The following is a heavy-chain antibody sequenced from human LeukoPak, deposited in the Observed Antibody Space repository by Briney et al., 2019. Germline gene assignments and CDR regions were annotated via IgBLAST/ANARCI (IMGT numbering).Heavy chain of an antibody. J-gene: IGHJ3*02. V-gene: IGHV4-34*01. CDR1: GGSFSGYY. CDR2: INHSGST. Sequence: SETLSLTCAVYGGSFSGYYWSWIRQPPGKGLEWIGEINHSGSTNYNPSLKSRVTISVDTSKNQFSLKLSSVTAADTAVCYCATQFYDSSGYSAGVAFDIWGQGTMVTVSS. CDR3: ATQFYDSSGYSAGVAFDI. D-gene: IGHD3-22*01.